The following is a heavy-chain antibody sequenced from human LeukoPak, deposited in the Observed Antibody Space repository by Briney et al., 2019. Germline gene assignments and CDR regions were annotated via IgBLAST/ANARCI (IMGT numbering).Heavy chain of an antibody. CDR1: GGSISSYY. J-gene: IGHJ4*02. Sequence: PSETLSLTCTVSGGSISSYYWSWIRQPPGKGLEWIGYIYCSGSTNYNPSLKSRVTISVDTSKNQFSLKLSSVTAADTAVYYCARAGGYDFWSGYYTYYFDYWGQGTLVTVSS. V-gene: IGHV4-59*01. D-gene: IGHD3-3*01. CDR2: IYCSGST. CDR3: ARAGGYDFWSGYYTYYFDY.